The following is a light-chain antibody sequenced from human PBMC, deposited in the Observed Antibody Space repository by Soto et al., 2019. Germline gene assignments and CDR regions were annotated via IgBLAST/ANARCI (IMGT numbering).Light chain of an antibody. CDR3: CSYAGSYYV. V-gene: IGLV2-11*01. CDR1: SSDVGGYNY. J-gene: IGLJ1*01. CDR2: DVS. Sequence: QSALTQPRSVSGSPGQSVTISCTGTSSDVGGYNYVSWYQQHPGKAPKLMLYDVSKRPSGVPDRFSGSKSGNTASLPISGLQAEDEADYFCCSYAGSYYVFGTGTKLTVL.